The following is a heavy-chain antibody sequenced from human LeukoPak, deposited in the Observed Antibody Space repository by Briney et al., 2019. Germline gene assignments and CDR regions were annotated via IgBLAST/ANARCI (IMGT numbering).Heavy chain of an antibody. CDR1: GFTFSDYR. D-gene: IGHD3-10*01. J-gene: IGHJ6*02. Sequence: GGSLRLSCVASGFTFSDYRMTWVRQAPGKGLEWVSYISRTGSIIFSADSVKGRFIVSRDNAKNSLFLQMNSLRDEDTAVYYCARRGISYYYGSGSLDRYYYGMDVWGQGTTVTVSS. V-gene: IGHV3-48*02. CDR2: ISRTGSII. CDR3: ARRGISYYYGSGSLDRYYYGMDV.